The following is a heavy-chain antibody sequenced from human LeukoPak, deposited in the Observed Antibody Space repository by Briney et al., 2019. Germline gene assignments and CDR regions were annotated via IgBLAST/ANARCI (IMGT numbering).Heavy chain of an antibody. CDR2: IIPIFGTA. Sequence: GASVKVSCKASGGTFSSYAISWVRQAPGQGLEWMGGIIPIFGTANYAQKFQGRVTITADESTSTAYMELSSLRSEDTAVYYCARGPVDLAGRHYYYYGMDVWGQGTTVTVSS. J-gene: IGHJ6*02. D-gene: IGHD4-23*01. V-gene: IGHV1-69*13. CDR1: GGTFSSYA. CDR3: ARGPVDLAGRHYYYYGMDV.